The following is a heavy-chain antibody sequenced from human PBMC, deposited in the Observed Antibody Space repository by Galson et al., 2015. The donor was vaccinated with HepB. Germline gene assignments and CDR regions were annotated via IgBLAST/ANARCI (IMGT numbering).Heavy chain of an antibody. CDR1: GFTFSSYG. V-gene: IGHV3-30*03. Sequence: SLRLSCAASGFTFSSYGMHWVRQAPGKGLEWVAVISYDGSNKYYADSVKGRFTISRDNSKNTLYLQMNSLRAEDTAVYYCARELYQLSEYGVIGAFDIWGQGTMVTVSS. D-gene: IGHD2-2*01. CDR3: ARELYQLSEYGVIGAFDI. J-gene: IGHJ3*02. CDR2: ISYDGSNK.